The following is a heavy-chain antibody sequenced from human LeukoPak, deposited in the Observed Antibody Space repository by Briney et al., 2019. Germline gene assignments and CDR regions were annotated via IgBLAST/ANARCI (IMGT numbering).Heavy chain of an antibody. V-gene: IGHV3-74*01. CDR3: AGALGSPLDY. CDR2: INDDGSTT. D-gene: IGHD1-26*01. CDR1: GFTFSTSW. J-gene: IGHJ4*02. Sequence: GGSLRLSCAASGFTFSTSWMHWVRQAPGKGLVWVSRINDDGSTTTHADSVKGRFTISRDNAKNTLYLQMSSLRAEDTAVYYCAGALGSPLDYWGQGALVTVSS.